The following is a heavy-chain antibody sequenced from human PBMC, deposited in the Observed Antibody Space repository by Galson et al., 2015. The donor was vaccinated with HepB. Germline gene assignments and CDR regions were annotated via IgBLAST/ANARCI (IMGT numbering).Heavy chain of an antibody. CDR1: GFTFSDYY. V-gene: IGHV3-11*06. CDR3: ARVAASDYGDHAHFDY. J-gene: IGHJ4*02. CDR2: ISASGTYT. Sequence: SLRLSCAASGFTFSDYYMTWIRQAPGKGLEWLSYISASGTYTNYADSVKGRFTISRDNAKNSLCLQMNSLRAEDTAVFYCARVAASDYGDHAHFDYWGQGTLVTVSS. D-gene: IGHD4-17*01.